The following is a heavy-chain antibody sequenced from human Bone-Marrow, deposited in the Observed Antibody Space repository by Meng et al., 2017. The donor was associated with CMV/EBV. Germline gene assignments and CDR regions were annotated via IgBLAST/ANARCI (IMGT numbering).Heavy chain of an antibody. J-gene: IGHJ3*02. CDR2: IYYSGST. D-gene: IGHD1-1*01. CDR3: ARDGMRGSLHRAFDI. V-gene: IGHV4-39*07. CDR1: GGSISSSSYY. Sequence: SETLSLTCTVSGGSISSSSYYWGWIRQPPGKGLEWIGSIYYSGSTYYNPFLKSRVTISVDTSKNQFSLKLSSVTAADTAVYYCARDGMRGSLHRAFDIWGQGTMVTVSS.